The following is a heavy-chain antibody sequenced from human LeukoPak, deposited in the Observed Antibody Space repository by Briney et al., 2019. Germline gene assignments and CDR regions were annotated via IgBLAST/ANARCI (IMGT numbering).Heavy chain of an antibody. CDR2: IYYSGST. V-gene: IGHV4-59*01. CDR3: ARVGEYDILTGYPYYFDY. Sequence: PSETLSLTCTVSGGSISSYYWSWIRQPPGKGLEWIGYIYYSGSTNYNPSLKSRVTISVDTSKNQFSLKLSSVTAADTAVYYCARVGEYDILTGYPYYFDYWGQGTLVTVSS. CDR1: GGSISSYY. J-gene: IGHJ4*02. D-gene: IGHD3-9*01.